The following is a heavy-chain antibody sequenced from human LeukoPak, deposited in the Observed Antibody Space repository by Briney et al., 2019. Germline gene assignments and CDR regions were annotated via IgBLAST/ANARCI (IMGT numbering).Heavy chain of an antibody. CDR2: IYYSGST. J-gene: IGHJ4*02. V-gene: IGHV4-59*08. CDR1: GGSISSYY. D-gene: IGHD6-13*01. CDR3: ARHYRVGSSWYASLFLDY. Sequence: SETLSLTCTVSGGSISSYYWSWIRQPPGKGLEWIGYIYYSGSTNYNPSLKSRVTISVDTSKNQSSLKLSSVTAADTAVYYCARHYRVGSSWYASLFLDYWGQGTLVTVSS.